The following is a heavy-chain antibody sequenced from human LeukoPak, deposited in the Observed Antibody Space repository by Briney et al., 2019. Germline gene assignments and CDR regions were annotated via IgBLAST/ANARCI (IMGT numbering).Heavy chain of an antibody. D-gene: IGHD2-15*01. CDR3: AKDEGGYCSGGSCYSSDYFDY. V-gene: IGHV3-23*01. CDR1: GFTFSTYA. Sequence: GGSLRLSCAASGFTFSTYAMSWVRQAPGKGLEWVSTISGSGANTYYADSVRGRFTISRDNSKDTLYLHMNSLRAEDTAVYYCAKDEGGYCSGGSCYSSDYFDYWGQGTLVTVSS. J-gene: IGHJ4*02. CDR2: ISGSGANT.